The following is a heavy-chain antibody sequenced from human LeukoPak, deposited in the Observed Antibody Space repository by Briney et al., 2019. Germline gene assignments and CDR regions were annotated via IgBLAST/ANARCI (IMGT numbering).Heavy chain of an antibody. J-gene: IGHJ4*02. Sequence: ASVKVSCKVSGYTLTELSMHWVRQAPGKGLEWMGGFDPEDGETIYAQKFQGRVTMTEDTSTDTAYMELSGLRSEDTAVYYCAFLRATTTVVDYWGQGTLVTVSS. CDR1: GYTLTELS. V-gene: IGHV1-24*01. CDR2: FDPEDGET. D-gene: IGHD4-23*01. CDR3: AFLRATTTVVDY.